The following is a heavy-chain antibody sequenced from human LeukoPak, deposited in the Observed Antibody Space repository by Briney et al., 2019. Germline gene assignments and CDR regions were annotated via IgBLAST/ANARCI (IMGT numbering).Heavy chain of an antibody. V-gene: IGHV3-66*01. D-gene: IGHD1-26*01. CDR1: GFTFSNAW. CDR3: ASFIVGALFD. CDR2: IYSGGST. Sequence: GGSLRLSCVGSGFTFSNAWMSWVRQAPGKGLEWVSVIYSGGSTYYADSVKGRFTISRDNSKNTLYLQMNSLRAEDTAVYYCASFIVGALFDWGQGTLVTVSS. J-gene: IGHJ4*02.